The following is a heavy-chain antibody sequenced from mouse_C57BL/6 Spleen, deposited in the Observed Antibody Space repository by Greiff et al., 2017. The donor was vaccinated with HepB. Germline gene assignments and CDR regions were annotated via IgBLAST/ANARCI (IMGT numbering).Heavy chain of an antibody. CDR2: IHPNSGST. CDR3: ARSHYDYDAYAMDY. D-gene: IGHD2-4*01. Sequence: QVQLQQPGAELVKPGASVKLSCKASGYTFTSYWMHWVKQRPGQGLEWIGMIHPNSGSTNYNEKFKSKATLTVDKSSSTAYMQLSSLTSEDSAVYYCARSHYDYDAYAMDYWGQGTSVTVSS. CDR1: GYTFTSYW. V-gene: IGHV1-64*01. J-gene: IGHJ4*01.